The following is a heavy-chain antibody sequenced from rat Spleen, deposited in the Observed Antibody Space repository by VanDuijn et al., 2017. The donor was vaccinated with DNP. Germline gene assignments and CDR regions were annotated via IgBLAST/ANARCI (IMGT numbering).Heavy chain of an antibody. CDR3: TGGGNYIYPFTY. D-gene: IGHD1-2*01. V-gene: IGHV2S12*01. Sequence: QVQLRESGPGLVQPSQTLSLACTVSGFSLTNHHVHWVRQPPGKGLEWIASMSSGGSTYYNSALKSRLSFSRDPSKSQVFLQMDSLQTEDTAIYFCTGGGNYIYPFTYWGQGTLVTVSS. CDR1: GFSLTNHH. J-gene: IGHJ3*01. CDR2: MSSGGST.